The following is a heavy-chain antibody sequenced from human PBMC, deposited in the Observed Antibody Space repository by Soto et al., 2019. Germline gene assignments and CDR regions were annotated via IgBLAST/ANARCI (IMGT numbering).Heavy chain of an antibody. V-gene: IGHV1-58*02. CDR2: IVFGSGHI. CDR3: AATIIAVGGSGYYGLDV. D-gene: IGHD6-19*01. J-gene: IGHJ6*02. Sequence: AGKVRWKECGISFSATAMQGGRQARGQSVEWIGWIVFGSGHINYAQQFHERVTITRDMSTGSVYMELSSLRSEDTAVYYCAATIIAVGGSGYYGLDVWGQGTTVTVSS. CDR1: GISFSATA.